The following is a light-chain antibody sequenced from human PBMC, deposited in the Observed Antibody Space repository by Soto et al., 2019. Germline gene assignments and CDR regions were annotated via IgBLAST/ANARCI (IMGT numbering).Light chain of an antibody. CDR3: QQYNNRPPWT. Sequence: EIVLTQSPGTLSLSPGERATLSCRASQSVSSNLAWYQQKPGQAPRLLIYGASTRATGIPARFSGSGSGTEFTLTISSLQSEDFAVYYCQQYNNRPPWTFGQGTKVDIK. CDR2: GAS. CDR1: QSVSSN. J-gene: IGKJ1*01. V-gene: IGKV3-15*01.